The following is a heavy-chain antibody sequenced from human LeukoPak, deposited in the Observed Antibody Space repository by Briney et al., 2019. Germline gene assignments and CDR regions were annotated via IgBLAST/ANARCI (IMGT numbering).Heavy chain of an antibody. D-gene: IGHD3-3*01. CDR2: INPNSGGT. V-gene: IGHV1-2*02. Sequence: ASVKVSCKASGYTFTSYDINWVRQAPGQGLEWMGWINPNSGGTNYAQKFQGRVTMTRDTSISTAYMELSRLRSDDTAVYYCARVTDDFWSGYLNFDYWGQGTLVTVSS. CDR1: GYTFTSYD. J-gene: IGHJ4*02. CDR3: ARVTDDFWSGYLNFDY.